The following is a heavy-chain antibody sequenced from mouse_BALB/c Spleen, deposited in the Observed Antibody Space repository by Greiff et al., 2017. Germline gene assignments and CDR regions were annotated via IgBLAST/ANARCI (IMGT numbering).Heavy chain of an antibody. CDR3: ARGDGYYDWYFDV. D-gene: IGHD2-3*01. V-gene: IGHV1S137*01. J-gene: IGHJ1*01. Sequence: VKLVESGAELVRPGVSVKISCKGSGYTFTDYAMHWVKQSHAKSLEWIGVISTYYGDASYNQKFKGKATMTVDKSSSTAYMELARLTSEDSAIYYCARGDGYYDWYFDVWGAGTTVTVSS. CDR2: ISTYYGDA. CDR1: GYTFTDYA.